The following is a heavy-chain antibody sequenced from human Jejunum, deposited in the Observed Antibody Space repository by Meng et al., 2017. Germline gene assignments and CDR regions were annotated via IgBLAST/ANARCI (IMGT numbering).Heavy chain of an antibody. CDR2: IGGAGDAP. Sequence: GESLKISCAASGFTFDFYSMAWVRQAPGKGLEVVSTIGGAGDAPLYADSVRGRFTISRDNSRNILYLQMNSLRDEDMATYYCAKPTINVIREGRGMDVWGQGATVTVSS. D-gene: IGHD5-24*01. CDR1: GFTFDFYS. CDR3: AKPTINVIREGRGMDV. J-gene: IGHJ6*02. V-gene: IGHV3-23*01.